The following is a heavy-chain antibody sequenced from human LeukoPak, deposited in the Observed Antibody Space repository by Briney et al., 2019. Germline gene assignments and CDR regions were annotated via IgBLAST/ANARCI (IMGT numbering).Heavy chain of an antibody. D-gene: IGHD3-3*01. CDR3: ARLEYDFWSGYYGIYYGMDV. V-gene: IGHV3-74*01. CDR1: GFTFSSYW. J-gene: IGHJ6*02. Sequence: GGSLRLSCAASGFTFSSYWMHLVRQAPGKGLVWVSRINSDGSSTSYADSVKGRFTISRDNAKNTLYLQMNSLRAEDTAVYYCARLEYDFWSGYYGIYYGMDVWGQGTTVTVSS. CDR2: INSDGSST.